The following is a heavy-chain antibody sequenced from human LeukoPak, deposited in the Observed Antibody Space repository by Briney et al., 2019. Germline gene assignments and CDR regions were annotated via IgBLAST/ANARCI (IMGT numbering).Heavy chain of an antibody. CDR3: ARDYGSGSYHMDV. CDR1: GGSISSDNYS. CDR2: IYTSGST. J-gene: IGHJ6*03. Sequence: PSQTLSLTCTVSGGSISSDNYSWSWIRQPAGKGLEWIGRIYTSGSTNYNPSLKSRVTISVDTSKNQFSLKLSSVTAADTAVYYCARDYGSGSYHMDVWGKGTTVTISS. V-gene: IGHV4-61*02. D-gene: IGHD3-10*01.